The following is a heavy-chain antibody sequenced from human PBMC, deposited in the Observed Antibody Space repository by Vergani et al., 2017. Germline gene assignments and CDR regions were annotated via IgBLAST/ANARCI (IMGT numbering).Heavy chain of an antibody. CDR1: GFSLSTSGMR. D-gene: IGHD6-13*01. J-gene: IGHJ4*02. Sequence: QVTLKESGPALVKPTQTLTLTCTFSGFSLSTSGMRVSWIRQPPGKALEWLARIDWDDDKSYSTSLKTRLTISKDTSKNQVVLTMTNMDPVDTATYYCARSWGIAAADPYFDYWGQGTLVTVSS. CDR3: ARSWGIAAADPYFDY. V-gene: IGHV2-70*04. CDR2: IDWDDDK.